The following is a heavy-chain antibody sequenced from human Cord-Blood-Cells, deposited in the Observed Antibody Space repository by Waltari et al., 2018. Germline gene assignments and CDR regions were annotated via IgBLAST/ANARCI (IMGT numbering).Heavy chain of an antibody. CDR2: TYYRSKWYN. CDR1: GVSVSSNSAP. D-gene: IGHD3-3*01. CDR3: AGDRIGSYDFWSGYYFDY. V-gene: IGHV6-1*01. J-gene: IGHJ4*02. Sequence: QVQLQQSGPGLVKPSQTLSLTCAISGVSVSSNSAPWNWIRQSTSRGLECLGRTYYRSKWYNDYAVSVKSRITINPDTSKNQFSLQLNSVTPEDTAVYYCAGDRIGSYDFWSGYYFDYWGQGTLVTVSS.